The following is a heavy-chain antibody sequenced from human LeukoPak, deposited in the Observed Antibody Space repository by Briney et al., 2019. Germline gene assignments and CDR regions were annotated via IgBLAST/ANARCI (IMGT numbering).Heavy chain of an antibody. J-gene: IGHJ4*02. CDR2: IYYSGST. CDR3: ARTGSTVTMLYPFDH. CDR1: GGSIRSYY. V-gene: IGHV4-59*01. Sequence: SETLSLTCTVSGGSIRSYYWSWIRQPPGKGLEWIGYIYYSGSTNYNPSLKSRVSISVDTSKNQFSLKLSSVTAADAAVYYCARTGSTVTMLYPFDHWGQGTLVTVSS. D-gene: IGHD4-17*01.